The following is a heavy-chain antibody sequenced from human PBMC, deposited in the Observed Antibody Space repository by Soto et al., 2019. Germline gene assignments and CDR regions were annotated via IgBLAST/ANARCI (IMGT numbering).Heavy chain of an antibody. J-gene: IGHJ2*01. V-gene: IGHV3-23*01. CDR1: GFTFSTYD. CDR2: ISGNGGST. Sequence: PVGSLRLSCASSGFTFSTYDMSWVRQAPGKGLEWVSSISGNGGSTHADSVKGRFNISRDNSKNTLYLQMNSLRADDTAVYYCAKAGHDHWCFDRWGRGT. CDR3: AKAGHDHWCFDR.